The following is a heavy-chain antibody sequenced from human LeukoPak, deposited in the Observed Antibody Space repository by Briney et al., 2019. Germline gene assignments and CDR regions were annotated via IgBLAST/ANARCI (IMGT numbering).Heavy chain of an antibody. V-gene: IGHV3-23*01. CDR2: ISGSGGST. Sequence: RSGGSLRLSCAASGFTFSSYAMSWVRQAPGKGLEWVSAISGSGGSTYYADSVKGRFTISRDNSKNTLYLQMNSLRAEDTAVYYCAKDGEYDSSFGDYWGQGTLVTVSS. J-gene: IGHJ4*02. CDR3: AKDGEYDSSFGDY. CDR1: GFTFSSYA. D-gene: IGHD3-22*01.